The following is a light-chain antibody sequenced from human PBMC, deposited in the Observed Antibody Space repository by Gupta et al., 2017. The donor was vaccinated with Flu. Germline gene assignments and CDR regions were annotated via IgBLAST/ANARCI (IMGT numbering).Light chain of an antibody. V-gene: IGLV2-14*01. J-gene: IGLJ3*02. Sequence: QSALTQPASVSGSPGQSITLSCTGTSSDIGGYNYVSWYQQYPGKVPKLLIYEVSYRPSGISDRFSGSKSGNTASLTISGLQADDEADYYCSSYTGSVTVFGGGTKLTVL. CDR1: SSDIGGYNY. CDR2: EVS. CDR3: SSYTGSVTV.